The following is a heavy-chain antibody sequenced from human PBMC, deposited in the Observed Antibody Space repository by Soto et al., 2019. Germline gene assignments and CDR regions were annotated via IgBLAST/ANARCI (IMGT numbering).Heavy chain of an antibody. D-gene: IGHD5-12*01. Sequence: GSLRLSCAASGFTFSSYGMHWVRQAPGKGLEWVAVISYDGSNKYYADSVKGRFTISRDNSKNTLYLQMNSLRAEDTAVYYCAKDSPPPEVEMATIPGGILDYWGQGTLVTVSS. CDR1: GFTFSSYG. CDR2: ISYDGSNK. V-gene: IGHV3-30*18. J-gene: IGHJ4*02. CDR3: AKDSPPPEVEMATIPGGILDY.